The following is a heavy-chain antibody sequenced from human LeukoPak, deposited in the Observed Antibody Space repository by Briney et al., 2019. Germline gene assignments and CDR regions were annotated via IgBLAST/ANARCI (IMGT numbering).Heavy chain of an antibody. Sequence: GGSLRLSCAASGFPFNIYTVHWVRQAPGKGLEWVAVISYDGNTRYYADSVKGRFTISRDNSRTTLFLQMNSLSPKDTAVYYCAREGGYSYGLGYFDYWGQGTQVTVSS. J-gene: IGHJ4*02. CDR1: GFPFNIYT. V-gene: IGHV3-30-3*01. D-gene: IGHD5-18*01. CDR2: ISYDGNTR. CDR3: AREGGYSYGLGYFDY.